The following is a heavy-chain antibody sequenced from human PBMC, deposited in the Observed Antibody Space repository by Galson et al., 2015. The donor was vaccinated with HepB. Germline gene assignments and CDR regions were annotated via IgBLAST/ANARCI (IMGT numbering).Heavy chain of an antibody. CDR2: VSLDGSDE. CDR1: GFTFDSYA. D-gene: IGHD1-26*01. CDR3: ARDQKQWEPPGYYYYMDV. V-gene: IGHV3-30-3*01. J-gene: IGHJ6*03. Sequence: SLRLSCAASGFTFDSYAIHWVRQGPGQGLDWVAVVSLDGSDEHYADSVKGRFTISRDNSKSMVYLQMSSLRLEDTGVYYCARDQKQWEPPGYYYYMDVWGKGTTVTVSS.